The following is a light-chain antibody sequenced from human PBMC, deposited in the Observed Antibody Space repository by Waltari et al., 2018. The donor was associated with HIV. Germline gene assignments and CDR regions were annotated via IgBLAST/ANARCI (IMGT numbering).Light chain of an antibody. CDR1: ALPNRY. Sequence: SSELQQQPSMSVSPAQTARITCFGDALPNRYASTYQQRPGQAPVLVIYKDRERPSGIPERFSGSNSGTTVTLIISGVQPEDEADYYCQSADRSGSHVVFGGGTKVTV. CDR2: KDR. CDR3: QSADRSGSHVV. J-gene: IGLJ2*01. V-gene: IGLV3-25*03.